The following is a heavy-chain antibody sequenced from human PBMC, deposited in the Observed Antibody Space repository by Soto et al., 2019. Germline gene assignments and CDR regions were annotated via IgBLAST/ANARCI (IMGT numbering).Heavy chain of an antibody. CDR1: GDSVSSNSAA. J-gene: IGHJ3*02. D-gene: IGHD3-3*01. CDR2: TYYRSKWYN. Sequence: SQTLSLTCAISGDSVSSNSAAWNWIRQSPSRGLEWLGRTYYRSKWYNDYAVSVKSRITINPDTSKNQFSLQLNSVTPEDTAGYYCARGLRFLEWSRGNGRDAFDIWGQGTMVTVSS. CDR3: ARGLRFLEWSRGNGRDAFDI. V-gene: IGHV6-1*01.